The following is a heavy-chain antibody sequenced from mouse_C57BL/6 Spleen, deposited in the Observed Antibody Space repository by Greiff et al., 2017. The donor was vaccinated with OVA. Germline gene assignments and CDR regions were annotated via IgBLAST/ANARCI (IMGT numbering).Heavy chain of an antibody. J-gene: IGHJ1*03. D-gene: IGHD1-1*01. CDR3: ATSYYYGSKGYFDV. CDR2: ISSGGSYT. Sequence: EVQRVESGGDLVKPGGSLKLSCAASGFTFSSYGMSWVRQTPDKRLEWVATISSGGSYTYYPDSVKGRFTISRDNAKNTLYLQMSSLKSEDTAMYYCATSYYYGSKGYFDVWGTGTTVTVSS. V-gene: IGHV5-6*01. CDR1: GFTFSSYG.